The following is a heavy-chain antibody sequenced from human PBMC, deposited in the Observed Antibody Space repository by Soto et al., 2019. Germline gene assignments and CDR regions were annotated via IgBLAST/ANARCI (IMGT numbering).Heavy chain of an antibody. CDR2: INAGKGGT. J-gene: IGHJ3*02. CDR1: GYTFTSYP. D-gene: IGHD5-18*01. V-gene: IGHV1-3*01. CDR3: ASPAQRHAFDI. Sequence: PSVKVSCKASGYTFTSYPMNWLRQAPGQRPEWMGWINAGKGGTKYSQKFQGRVSITRDTSASTAYMQLSRLRSEDTAVYYCASPAQRHAFDIWGQGTMVTVSS.